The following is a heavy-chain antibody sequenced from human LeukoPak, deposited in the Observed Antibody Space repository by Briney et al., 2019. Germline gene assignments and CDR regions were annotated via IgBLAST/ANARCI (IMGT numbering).Heavy chain of an antibody. CDR1: GFTFSSNA. CDR3: AKDWDERDCSSTSCFNDAFDI. CDR2: ISGSGGST. V-gene: IGHV3-23*01. D-gene: IGHD2-2*01. J-gene: IGHJ3*02. Sequence: SGGSLRLSCAASGFTFSSNAMSWVRQAPGKGLEWVSAISGSGGSTFYADSVKGRFTISRDNSKNTLYLQMNSLRAEDTAVYYCAKDWDERDCSSTSCFNDAFDIWGQGTMVTVSS.